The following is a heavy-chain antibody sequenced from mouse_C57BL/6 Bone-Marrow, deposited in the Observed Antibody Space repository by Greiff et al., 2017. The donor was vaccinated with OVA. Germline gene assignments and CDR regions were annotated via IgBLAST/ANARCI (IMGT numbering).Heavy chain of an antibody. V-gene: IGHV5-16*01. CDR3: ARDRCYDYDVYFDY. CDR2: INYDGSST. D-gene: IGHD2-4*01. Sequence: EVQLVESEGGLVQPGSSMKLSCTASGFTFSDYYMAWVRQVPEKGLEWVANINYDGSSTYYLDSLKSRFIISRDNAKNILYLQMSSLKSEDTATYYCARDRCYDYDVYFDYWGQGTTLTVSS. J-gene: IGHJ2*01. CDR1: GFTFSDYY.